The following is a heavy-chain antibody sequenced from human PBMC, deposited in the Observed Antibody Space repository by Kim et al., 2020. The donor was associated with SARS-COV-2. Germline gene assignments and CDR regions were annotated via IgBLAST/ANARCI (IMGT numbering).Heavy chain of an antibody. D-gene: IGHD2-2*01. CDR2: INHSGST. Sequence: SETLSLTCAVYGGSFSGYYWSWIRQPPGKGLEWIGEINHSGSTNYNPSLKSRVTISVDTSKNQFSLKLSSVTAADTAVYYCARAHRLIVVVPAAPMAGQNWFDPWGQGTLVTVSS. V-gene: IGHV4-34*01. J-gene: IGHJ5*02. CDR3: ARAHRLIVVVPAAPMAGQNWFDP. CDR1: GGSFSGYY.